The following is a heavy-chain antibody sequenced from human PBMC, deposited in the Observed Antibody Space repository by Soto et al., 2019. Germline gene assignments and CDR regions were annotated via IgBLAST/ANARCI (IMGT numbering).Heavy chain of an antibody. CDR3: SRSLNS. J-gene: IGHJ4*02. CDR1: GFTFSTYW. V-gene: IGHV3-7*01. Sequence: SLRLACAASGFTFSTYWMDWVRQTPGKGLEWVANINQDGSEKNYVYSVKGRFTISRDNAKNSLYLQMSSLTAEDSALYYCSRSLNSWGQGTLVTVPS. CDR2: INQDGSEK.